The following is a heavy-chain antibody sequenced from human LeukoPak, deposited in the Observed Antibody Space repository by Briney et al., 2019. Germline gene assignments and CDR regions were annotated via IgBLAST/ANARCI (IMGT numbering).Heavy chain of an antibody. CDR3: AELGITMIGGV. J-gene: IGHJ6*04. CDR2: ISGSGSYI. CDR1: GFTFSDYS. V-gene: IGHV3-21*01. Sequence: RGSLRLSCAASGFTFSDYSMNWVRQTPRKGLEWVSCISGSGSYIYYADSVKGRFTISRDNAKNSLYLQMNSLRAEDTAVYYCAELGITMIGGVWGKGTTVTISS. D-gene: IGHD3-10*02.